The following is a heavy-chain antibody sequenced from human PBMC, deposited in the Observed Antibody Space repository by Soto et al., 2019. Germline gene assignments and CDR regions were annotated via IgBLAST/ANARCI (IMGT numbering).Heavy chain of an antibody. CDR2: INGGGTTV. V-gene: IGHV3-48*03. D-gene: IGHD1-26*01. J-gene: IGHJ6*02. Sequence: PGGSLRLSCAASGFTFSHFEMNWVRQAPGKGLEWVSHINGGGTTVYYADSVRGRFTISRDNAKNSVFLQMNSLRVEDTAIYYCGRDLLWDPLYGVDVWGPGTTVTVSS. CDR1: GFTFSHFE. CDR3: GRDLLWDPLYGVDV.